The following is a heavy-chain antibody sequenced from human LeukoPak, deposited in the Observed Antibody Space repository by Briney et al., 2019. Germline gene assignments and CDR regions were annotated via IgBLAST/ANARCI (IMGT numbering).Heavy chain of an antibody. D-gene: IGHD5-12*01. CDR1: GGSISSGGYY. V-gene: IGHV4-31*03. CDR3: ARNSGYDGENWFDP. Sequence: PSETLSLTCTVSGGSISSGGYYWSWIRQHPGKGLEWIGYIYYSGSTYYNPSLKSRVTISVDTSKNQFSLKLSSVTAADTAIYYCARNSGYDGENWFDPWGQGTLVTVSS. CDR2: IYYSGST. J-gene: IGHJ5*02.